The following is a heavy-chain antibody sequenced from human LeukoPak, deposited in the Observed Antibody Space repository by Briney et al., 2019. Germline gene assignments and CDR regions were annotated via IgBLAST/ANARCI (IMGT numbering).Heavy chain of an antibody. CDR2: VYYSRST. J-gene: IGHJ2*01. V-gene: IGHV4-59*01. Sequence: PSETLSLTCTVSGDSISSYYWSWIRQTPGKGLEWIGYVYYSRSTNYNPSLKSRVTISVDTSKNQFSLKLSSVTAADTAVYYCARVADQNWYFDLWGRGTPVTVSS. CDR1: GDSISSYY. CDR3: ARVADQNWYFDL.